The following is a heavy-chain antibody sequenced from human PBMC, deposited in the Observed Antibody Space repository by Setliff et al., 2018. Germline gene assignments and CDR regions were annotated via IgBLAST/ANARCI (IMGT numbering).Heavy chain of an antibody. CDR1: GDTFNTYT. J-gene: IGHJ4*02. CDR2: IIPLLETV. CDR3: ARDTRDKYDSSGYYLSLDS. V-gene: IGHV1-69*06. Sequence: AASVKVSCKASGDTFNTYTLSWVRQAPGQGLEWMGGIIPLLETVKYAQKFQGRLTITADKSTSTGYMELSSLTSEDTAVYYCARDTRDKYDSSGYYLSLDSWGQGSLVTVSS. D-gene: IGHD3-22*01.